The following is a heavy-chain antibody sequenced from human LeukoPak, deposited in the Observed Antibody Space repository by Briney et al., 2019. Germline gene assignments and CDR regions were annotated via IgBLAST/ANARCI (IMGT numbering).Heavy chain of an antibody. CDR2: INQEGSEK. J-gene: IGHJ4*02. V-gene: IGHV3-7*01. D-gene: IGHD3-3*01. CDR3: TRDYDFWSGYYKVGYFDY. Sequence: PGGSLRLSCAVSGLTFRSYWMSWVRQAPGKGLEWVANINQEGSEKYFVDSVRGRFTISRDNAKNSLYLQMNSLRAEDTAVYYCTRDYDFWSGYYKVGYFDYWGQGTLVTVSS. CDR1: GLTFRSYW.